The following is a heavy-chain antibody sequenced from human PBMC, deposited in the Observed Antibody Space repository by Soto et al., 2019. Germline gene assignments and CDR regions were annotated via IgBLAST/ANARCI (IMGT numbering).Heavy chain of an antibody. V-gene: IGHV3-7*05. J-gene: IGHJ4*02. Sequence: GGSLRLSCAASGFTFRSYWMSWARQAPGKGLEWVATIKQDGSEKYYVDSVKGRFTISRDNAENSLYLQMNSLRAEDTAIYYCARDRGITTFRVGGLWGQGTLVTVSS. D-gene: IGHD3-3*01. CDR3: ARDRGITTFRVGGL. CDR2: IKQDGSEK. CDR1: GFTFRSYW.